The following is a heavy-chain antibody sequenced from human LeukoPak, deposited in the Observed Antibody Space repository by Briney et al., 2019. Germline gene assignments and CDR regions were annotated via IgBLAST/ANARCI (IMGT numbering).Heavy chain of an antibody. J-gene: IGHJ4*02. Sequence: GAPVKVSCKASGYTFTNYGICWVRQAPGQGLEWMGCISANNGNTNYAQKLQGRVTMTTDTSTSTAYMELRSLRSDDTAVYYCAKDYFDYGTYYLDYWGQGTLVTVSS. V-gene: IGHV1-18*01. CDR2: ISANNGNT. D-gene: IGHD2/OR15-2a*01. CDR1: GYTFTNYG. CDR3: AKDYFDYGTYYLDY.